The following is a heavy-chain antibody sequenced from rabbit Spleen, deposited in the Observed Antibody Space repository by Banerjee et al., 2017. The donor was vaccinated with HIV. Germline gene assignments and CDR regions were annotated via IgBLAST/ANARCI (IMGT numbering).Heavy chain of an antibody. Sequence: QSLEESGGDLVKPGASLTLTCTASGFSFSGAYDMCWVRQAPGKGLEWIACIVTGGAITYYASWAEGRFTISKASSTTVTLQMTSLTAADTATYFCARDMPNNGVWFFDLWGPGTLVTVS. J-gene: IGHJ4*01. CDR1: GFSFSGAYD. D-gene: IGHD2-1*01. V-gene: IGHV1S40*01. CDR2: IVTGGAIT. CDR3: ARDMPNNGVWFFDL.